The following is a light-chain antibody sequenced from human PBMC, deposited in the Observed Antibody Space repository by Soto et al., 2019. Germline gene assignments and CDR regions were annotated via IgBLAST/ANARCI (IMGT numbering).Light chain of an antibody. CDR3: QLSHTTLT. Sequence: IQMTQSPSARSASVGDRFTITCRASQTIATFLNWYQLKPGKAPKLLIYGASTLQSGVPSRFSGSGSGADFTLTISSLQPEDSATYYCQLSHTTLTFGQGTRLEI. J-gene: IGKJ5*01. V-gene: IGKV1-39*01. CDR2: GAS. CDR1: QTIATF.